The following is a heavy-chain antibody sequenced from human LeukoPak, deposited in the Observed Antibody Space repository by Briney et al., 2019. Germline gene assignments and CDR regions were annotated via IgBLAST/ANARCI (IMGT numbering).Heavy chain of an antibody. Sequence: SETLSLTCTVSGGAIDNYYGSWIRQPPGKGLEWIAYVYYSGTINYNPSLESRVTISVDTSKNQFSLRLTSVAAADTAVYYCARHGTAAGPFQLWGQGTLVTVSS. V-gene: IGHV4-59*08. J-gene: IGHJ1*01. D-gene: IGHD2-21*02. CDR3: ARHGTAAGPFQL. CDR2: VYYSGTI. CDR1: GGAIDNYY.